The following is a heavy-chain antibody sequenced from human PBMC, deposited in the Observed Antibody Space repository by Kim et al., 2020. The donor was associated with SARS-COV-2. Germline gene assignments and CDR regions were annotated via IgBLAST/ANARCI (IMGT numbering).Heavy chain of an antibody. V-gene: IGHV1-69*04. CDR3: ARGSIAVAGTPNWFDP. Sequence: KFQGRVTITADKSTSTAYMGLSSLRSEDTAVYYCARGSIAVAGTPNWFDPWGQGTLVTVSS. D-gene: IGHD6-19*01. J-gene: IGHJ5*02.